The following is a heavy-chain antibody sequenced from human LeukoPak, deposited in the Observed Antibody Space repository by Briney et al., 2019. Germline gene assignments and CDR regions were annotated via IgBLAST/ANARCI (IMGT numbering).Heavy chain of an antibody. Sequence: GGSLRLSCAASGFTFSDYYMSWIRQAPGKGLEWVSYISSSGSTIYYADSVKGRFTISRDNAKNSLYLQMNSLRAEDTAVYYCATMVRGVIIYWFDPWGQGTLVTVSS. CDR2: ISSSGSTI. V-gene: IGHV3-11*01. CDR3: ATMVRGVIIYWFDP. CDR1: GFTFSDYY. D-gene: IGHD3-10*01. J-gene: IGHJ5*02.